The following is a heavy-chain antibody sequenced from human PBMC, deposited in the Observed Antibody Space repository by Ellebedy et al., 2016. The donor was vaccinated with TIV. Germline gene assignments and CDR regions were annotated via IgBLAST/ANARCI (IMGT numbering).Heavy chain of an antibody. V-gene: IGHV3-23*01. Sequence: GESLKISCAVSGFTFGSFGMHWVRQAPGKGLEWVSAISGSGGSTYYADSVKGRFTISRDNSKNTLYLQMNSLRAEDTAVYYCAKDRGYSYVYYFDYWGQGTLVTVSS. CDR3: AKDRGYSYVYYFDY. CDR1: GFTFGSFG. D-gene: IGHD5-18*01. J-gene: IGHJ4*02. CDR2: ISGSGGST.